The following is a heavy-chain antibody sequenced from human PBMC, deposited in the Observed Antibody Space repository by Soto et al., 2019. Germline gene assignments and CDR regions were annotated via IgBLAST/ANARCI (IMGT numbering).Heavy chain of an antibody. J-gene: IGHJ3*02. CDR1: GYTFTSYG. CDR2: ISAYNGNT. Sequence: ASVKVSCKASGYTFTSYGISWVRQAPGQGLEWMGWISAYNGNTNYAQKLQGRVTMTTDTSTSTAYMELRSLRSDDTAVYYCARGNDYIWGDPNAFDIWGQGTMVTVSS. V-gene: IGHV1-18*01. CDR3: ARGNDYIWGDPNAFDI. D-gene: IGHD3-16*01.